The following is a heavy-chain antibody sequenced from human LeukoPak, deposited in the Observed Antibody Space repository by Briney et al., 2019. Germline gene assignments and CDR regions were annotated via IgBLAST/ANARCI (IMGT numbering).Heavy chain of an antibody. Sequence: ASVKVSCKASGYTFTGYYMHWVRQAPGRGLEWMGWINPNSGGTNYAQKFQGRVTMTRDTSISTAYMELSRLRSDDTAVYYCARGPRPKDYYDSSGYSDYWGQGTLVTVSS. D-gene: IGHD3-22*01. CDR3: ARGPRPKDYYDSSGYSDY. V-gene: IGHV1-2*02. CDR1: GYTFTGYY. J-gene: IGHJ4*02. CDR2: INPNSGGT.